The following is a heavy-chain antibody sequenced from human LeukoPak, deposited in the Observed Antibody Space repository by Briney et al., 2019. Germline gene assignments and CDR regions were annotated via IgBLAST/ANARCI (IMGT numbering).Heavy chain of an antibody. J-gene: IGHJ6*04. CDR2: MWFDGSKQ. Sequence: GGSLRLSCAASGFTFGTYGMHWVRQSPGKGLQWVAVMWFDGSKQYYADAVKGRFTISRDTSKNTLDLQMNSLRVEDTAVYYCARDYGNGMDAWGKGTTGTVSS. V-gene: IGHV3-33*01. CDR1: GFTFGTYG. CDR3: ARDYGNGMDA. D-gene: IGHD3-10*01.